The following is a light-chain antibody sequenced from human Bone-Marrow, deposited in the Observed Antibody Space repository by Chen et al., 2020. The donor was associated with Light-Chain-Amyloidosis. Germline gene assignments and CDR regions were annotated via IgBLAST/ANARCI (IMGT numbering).Light chain of an antibody. CDR3: QSYQGSSQGV. V-gene: IGLV6-57*01. CDR1: SGSIATNY. Sequence: NFMLTQPHSVSESPGKTVIISCTRSSGSIATNYVQWYPQRPGSSPTTVIYEADQRPSGVPDPFSGSIDRSSNSASLTIYGLKTEEEADYYCQSYQGSSQGVFGGGTKLTVL. J-gene: IGLJ3*02. CDR2: EAD.